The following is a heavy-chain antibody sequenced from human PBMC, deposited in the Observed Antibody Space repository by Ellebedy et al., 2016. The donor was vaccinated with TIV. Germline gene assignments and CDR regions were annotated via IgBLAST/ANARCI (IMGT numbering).Heavy chain of an antibody. V-gene: IGHV5-51*01. CDR3: ARGLASAGTTFDY. Sequence: GGSLRLSCKDSGYRFNSYWIGWVRQMPGKGLEWMGIIYPGDSDTRYSPSFQGQVTISADKSISTAYLQWSSLKASDTAIYYCARGLASAGTTFDYWGQGTLVTVSS. J-gene: IGHJ4*02. CDR1: GYRFNSYW. CDR2: IYPGDSDT. D-gene: IGHD6-13*01.